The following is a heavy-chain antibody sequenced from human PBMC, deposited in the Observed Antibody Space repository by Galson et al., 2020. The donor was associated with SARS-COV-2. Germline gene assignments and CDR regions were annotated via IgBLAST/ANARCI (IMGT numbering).Heavy chain of an antibody. Sequence: KIGESLKISCKGSGYSFDNYWIGWVRQMPGKGLEWMGIIYPGDSDTRYSPSFQGQVTISADKSISTAYLQWSSLKASDTAMYYCARFPSGITIIVASERRGFDNWGQGTLVTVSS. D-gene: IGHD3-22*01. CDR1: GYSFDNYW. V-gene: IGHV5-51*01. CDR2: IYPGDSDT. CDR3: ARFPSGITIIVASERRGFDN. J-gene: IGHJ4*02.